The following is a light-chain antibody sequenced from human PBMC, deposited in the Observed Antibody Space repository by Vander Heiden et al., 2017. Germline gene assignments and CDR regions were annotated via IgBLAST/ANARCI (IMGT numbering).Light chain of an antibody. CDR3: CSYAGSYTYV. J-gene: IGLJ1*01. V-gene: IGLV2-11*01. CDR2: DVR. Sequence: QSALTQPRSVSGSPGQSVTVSCTGTSSDVGAYNSVSWYQHHPGKAPKLMIYDVRKRPSGVPDRFSGSKSDNTASLAISGLQAEVEADYFCCSYAGSYTYVFGTGTKVTVL. CDR1: SSDVGAYNS.